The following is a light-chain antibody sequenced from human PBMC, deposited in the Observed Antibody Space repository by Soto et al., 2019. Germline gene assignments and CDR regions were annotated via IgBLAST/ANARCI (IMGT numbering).Light chain of an antibody. CDR1: SSDVGGYNY. CDR3: SSYTRNSTLV. J-gene: IGLJ2*01. Sequence: QSVLTQPASVSGSPGQSITISCTGTSSDVGGYNYVSWYQQHPGKAPKFMIYEVSNRPSGVSNRFSGPKSGNTASLTISGLQAEDEADYYCSSYTRNSTLVFGGGTKLTVL. V-gene: IGLV2-14*01. CDR2: EVS.